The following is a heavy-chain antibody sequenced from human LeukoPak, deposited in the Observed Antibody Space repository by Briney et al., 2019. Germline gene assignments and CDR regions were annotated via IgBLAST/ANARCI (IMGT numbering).Heavy chain of an antibody. CDR2: IYPGDSDT. CDR3: ARDSIVGASDYYYYYGMDV. Sequence: GESLKISCKGSGYSFTSYWIGWVRQMPGKGLEWMGIIYPGDSDTRYSPSFQGQVTISADKSISTAYLQWSSLKAADTAVYYCARDSIVGASDYYYYYGMDVWGQGTTVTVSS. V-gene: IGHV5-51*01. CDR1: GYSFTSYW. D-gene: IGHD1-26*01. J-gene: IGHJ6*02.